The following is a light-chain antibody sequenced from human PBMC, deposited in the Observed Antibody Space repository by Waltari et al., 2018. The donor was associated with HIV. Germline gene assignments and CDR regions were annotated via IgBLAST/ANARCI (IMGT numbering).Light chain of an antibody. CDR3: CAYVGTLTPA. V-gene: IGLV2-23*01. CDR2: GGS. CDR1: AVDFGYMTF. J-gene: IGLJ3*02. Sequence: QSALTQPASVSGSPGQSITISCNATAVDFGYMTFLSWYQQFSGRAPQLLIYGGSTRSSRVSHRFSASNSGKTASLTISGLQTADEAIYYCCAYVGTLTPAFGGGTQLTVL.